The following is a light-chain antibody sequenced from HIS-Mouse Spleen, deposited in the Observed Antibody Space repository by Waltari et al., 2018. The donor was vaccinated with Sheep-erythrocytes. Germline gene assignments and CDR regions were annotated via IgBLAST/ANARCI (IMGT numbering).Light chain of an antibody. CDR3: QSADSSGTYPV. CDR2: KDS. J-gene: IGLJ2*01. CDR1: ALPKQY. V-gene: IGLV3-25*03. Sequence: SYELTQPPSVSVSPGQTARLTCSGDALPKQYAYWYQQKPGQAPVLVIYKDSERPSGIPERFSGSSSGKTVTLTISGVQAEDEADYYCQSADSSGTYPVFGGGTKLTVL.